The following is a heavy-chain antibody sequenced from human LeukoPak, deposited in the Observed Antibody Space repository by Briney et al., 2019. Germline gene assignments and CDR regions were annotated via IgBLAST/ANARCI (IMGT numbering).Heavy chain of an antibody. D-gene: IGHD4-11*01. Sequence: SETLSLTCTVSGGSISSGSYYWSWIRQPAGKGLEWIGRIYTSGSTNYNPSLKSRVTMSVDTSKNQFSLKLSSVTAADTAVYYCARGTVSNFDYWGQGTLVTVSS. V-gene: IGHV4-61*02. CDR3: ARGTVSNFDY. J-gene: IGHJ4*02. CDR2: IYTSGST. CDR1: GGSISSGSYY.